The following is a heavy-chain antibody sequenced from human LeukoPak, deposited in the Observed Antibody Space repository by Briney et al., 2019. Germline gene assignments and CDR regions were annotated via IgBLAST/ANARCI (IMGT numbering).Heavy chain of an antibody. CDR2: ISSSSSYT. CDR1: GFTFSDYY. Sequence: GGSLRLSCAASGFTFSDYYMSWIRQAPGKGLEWVSYISSSSSYTNYADSVKGRFTIPRDNAKNSLYLQMNSLRAEDTAVYYCARVPMVRGVIPYGMDVWGQGTTVTVSS. D-gene: IGHD3-10*01. CDR3: ARVPMVRGVIPYGMDV. V-gene: IGHV3-11*05. J-gene: IGHJ6*02.